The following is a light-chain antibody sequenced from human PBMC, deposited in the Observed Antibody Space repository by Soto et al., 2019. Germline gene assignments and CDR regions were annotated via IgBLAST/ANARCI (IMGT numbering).Light chain of an antibody. Sequence: AIRMTQSPSSFSASTGDRVTITCRASQGISSYLAWYQQKPGKAPKLLIYAASTLQSGVPSRFRGSGSGTDFTLTISCLQSEDFATYCCQQYYSYPITFGQGTRLEIK. CDR2: AAS. CDR1: QGISSY. J-gene: IGKJ5*01. CDR3: QQYYSYPIT. V-gene: IGKV1-8*01.